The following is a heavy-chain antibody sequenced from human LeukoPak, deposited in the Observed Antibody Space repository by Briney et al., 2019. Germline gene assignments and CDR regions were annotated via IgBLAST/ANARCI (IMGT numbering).Heavy chain of an antibody. CDR1: GYSFTSYW. CDR3: ALSIVEYQLPPGAFDI. D-gene: IGHD2-2*01. J-gene: IGHJ3*02. Sequence: GESLKISCKGSGYSFTSYWIGWVRQMPGKGLEWMGIIYPGDSETRYSPSFQGQVTISADKSISTAYLQWSSLKASDTAMYYCALSIVEYQLPPGAFDIWGQGTMVTVSS. CDR2: IYPGDSET. V-gene: IGHV5-51*01.